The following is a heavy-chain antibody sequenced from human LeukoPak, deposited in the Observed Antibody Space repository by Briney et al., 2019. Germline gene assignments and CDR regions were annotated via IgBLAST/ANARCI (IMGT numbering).Heavy chain of an antibody. D-gene: IGHD5-24*01. CDR1: GGSISSGGYS. CDR3: ARFSRDGYNYGY. V-gene: IGHV4-30-2*01. CDR2: IYHSGST. J-gene: IGHJ4*02. Sequence: SETLSLTCAVSGGSISSGGYSWSWIRQPPGKGLEWIGYIYHSGSTYYNPSLKSRVTISVDRSKNQFSLKLSSVTAADTAVYYCARFSRDGYNYGYWGQGTLVTVSS.